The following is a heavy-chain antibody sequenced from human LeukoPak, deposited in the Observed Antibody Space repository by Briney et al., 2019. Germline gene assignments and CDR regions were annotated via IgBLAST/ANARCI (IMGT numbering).Heavy chain of an antibody. J-gene: IGHJ4*02. CDR1: GFTFSSYS. V-gene: IGHV3-21*01. Sequence: GGSLRLSCAASGFTFSSYSMHWVRQAPGKGLEWVSSISSSSTYIYYADSVKGRFTISRDNSKNTLYLRMISLRAEDTAVYYCARGGDGYNYYFDYWGQGTLVSVSS. D-gene: IGHD5-24*01. CDR3: ARGGDGYNYYFDY. CDR2: ISSSSTYI.